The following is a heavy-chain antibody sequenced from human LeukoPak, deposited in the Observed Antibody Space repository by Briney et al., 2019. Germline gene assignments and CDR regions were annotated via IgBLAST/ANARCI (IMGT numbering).Heavy chain of an antibody. CDR2: INHGGGT. CDR3: ARGEDGTGDYRPTYFDS. Sequence: SETPSLTCAVYGGSFSDYFWNWIRQPPGKGLEWIGEINHGGGTRCNPSLKSRATISVDTSKKQFSLNLTSVTAADTAVYYCARGEDGTGDYRPTYFDSWGQGTLVTVSS. V-gene: IGHV4-34*01. D-gene: IGHD4-17*01. J-gene: IGHJ4*02. CDR1: GGSFSDYF.